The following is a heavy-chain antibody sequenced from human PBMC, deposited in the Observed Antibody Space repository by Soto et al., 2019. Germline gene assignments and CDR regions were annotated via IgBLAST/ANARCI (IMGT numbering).Heavy chain of an antibody. CDR1: GYSFTSYW. V-gene: IGHV5-10-1*01. Sequence: PGESLKISCKGSGYSFTSYWISWVRQMPGKGLEWMGRIDPSDSYTNYSPSFQGHVTISADKSISTAYLQWSSLKASDTAMYYCARLGCSGGSCYQPSYYYYYGMDVWGQGTTVTVS. D-gene: IGHD2-15*01. CDR2: IDPSDSYT. J-gene: IGHJ6*02. CDR3: ARLGCSGGSCYQPSYYYYYGMDV.